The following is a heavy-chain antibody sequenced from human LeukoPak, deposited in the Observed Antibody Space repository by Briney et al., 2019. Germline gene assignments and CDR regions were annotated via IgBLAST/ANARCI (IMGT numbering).Heavy chain of an antibody. CDR1: GCTFSSYS. CDR3: ARPRITIFGVVTNYYYYMDV. Sequence: PGGSLRLSCAASGCTFSSYSMNSVRQAPGKGLEWVSSISSSSSYIYYADSVKGRFTISRDNAKNSLYLQMNSLRAEDTAVYYCARPRITIFGVVTNYYYYMDVWGKGTTVTVSS. CDR2: ISSSSSYI. J-gene: IGHJ6*03. V-gene: IGHV3-21*01. D-gene: IGHD3-3*01.